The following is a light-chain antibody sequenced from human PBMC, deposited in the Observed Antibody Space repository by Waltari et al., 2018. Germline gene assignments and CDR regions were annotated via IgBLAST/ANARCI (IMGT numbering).Light chain of an antibody. CDR1: QSISRA. CDR3: QHYVRLPAT. V-gene: IGKV3-20*01. Sequence: EILLTQSPGTLSLSPGERATLSCRASQSISRALAWYQQKPGQAPRLLIFDTSKRATGIPDRFSGSGSGIDFSLTISRLEPEDFAVYYCQHYVRLPATFGQGTKVEIK. J-gene: IGKJ2*01. CDR2: DTS.